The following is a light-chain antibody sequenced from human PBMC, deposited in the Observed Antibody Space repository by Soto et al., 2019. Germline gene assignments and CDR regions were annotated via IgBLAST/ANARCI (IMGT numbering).Light chain of an antibody. CDR3: LHRNNWAWT. V-gene: IGKV3-11*01. Sequence: EIVLTQSPATLSLSPWERATLSCRASQSVSSYLAWYRQKPGQAPRLLIYDTSSRATGIPARFSGSGSGTDFTLTISSLEPEDFAVYYCLHRNNWAWTFGQGTKVDIK. CDR1: QSVSSY. J-gene: IGKJ1*01. CDR2: DTS.